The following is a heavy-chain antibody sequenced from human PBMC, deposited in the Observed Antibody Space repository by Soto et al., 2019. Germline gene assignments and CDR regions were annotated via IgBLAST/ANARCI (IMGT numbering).Heavy chain of an antibody. D-gene: IGHD2-2*03. CDR1: GGSISSGDYY. CDR2: IYYSGST. V-gene: IGHV4-30-4*01. Sequence: SETLSLTCTVSGGSISSGDYYWSWIRQPPGKGLEWIGYIYYSGSTYYNPSLKSRVTISVDTSKNQFSLKLSSVTAADTAVYYCARATLDIVLVPAAMGIYYFDYWGQGTLVTVSS. CDR3: ARATLDIVLVPAAMGIYYFDY. J-gene: IGHJ4*02.